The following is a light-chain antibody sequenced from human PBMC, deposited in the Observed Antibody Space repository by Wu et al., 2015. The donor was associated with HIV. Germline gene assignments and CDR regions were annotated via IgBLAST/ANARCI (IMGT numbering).Light chain of an antibody. J-gene: IGKJ1*01. V-gene: IGKV3-15*01. CDR2: GAS. CDR1: QSVSSN. CDR3: QQYNNWPPAKGT. Sequence: EIVVTQSPATLSVSPGERATLSCRASQSVSSNLAWYQQKPGQAPRLLIYGASTRATGIPNRFSGSGSGTDFTLTISNMQSEDFAVYYCQQYNNWPPAKGTFGQGTRVEIK.